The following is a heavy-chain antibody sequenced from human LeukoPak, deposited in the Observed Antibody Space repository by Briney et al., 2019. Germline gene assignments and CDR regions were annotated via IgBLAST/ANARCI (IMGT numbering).Heavy chain of an antibody. CDR3: AREVGGGYSYRFDY. CDR2: IIPIFGTA. V-gene: IGHV1-69*13. CDR1: GGTFSGYA. Sequence: ASVKVSCKASGGTFSGYAISWVRQAPGKGLEWMGGIIPIFGTANYAQKFQGRVTITADESTSTAYMELSSLRSEDTAVYYCAREVGGGYSYRFDYWGQGTLVTVSS. D-gene: IGHD5-18*01. J-gene: IGHJ4*02.